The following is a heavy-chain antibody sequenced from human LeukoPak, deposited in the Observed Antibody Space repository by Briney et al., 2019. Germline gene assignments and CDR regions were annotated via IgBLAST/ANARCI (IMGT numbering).Heavy chain of an antibody. D-gene: IGHD6-13*01. V-gene: IGHV3-30*02. CDR3: AKDQGDSSSWV. CDR2: IRYDGSNK. J-gene: IGHJ4*02. Sequence: PGGSLRLSCAASGFTFSSYGMHWVREAPGKGLVWVAFIRYDGSNKYYAGSVKGRFTISRDNSKNTLYLQMNSLRAEDTAVYYCAKDQGDSSSWVWGQGTLVTVSS. CDR1: GFTFSSYG.